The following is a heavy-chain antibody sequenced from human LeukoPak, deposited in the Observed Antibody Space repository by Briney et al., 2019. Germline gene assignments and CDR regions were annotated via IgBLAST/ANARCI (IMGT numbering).Heavy chain of an antibody. J-gene: IGHJ4*02. CDR2: IYSSGST. V-gene: IGHV4-4*07. D-gene: IGHD3-3*01. Sequence: TTSETLSLTCTVSGGSITSYYWSWIRQPAGKGLEWIGRIYSSGSTNYNPSLKSRVTMSVDTSKNRFSLKLTSLTAADTAVYYCAGFSYEVFDYWGQGTLVTVSS. CDR1: GGSITSYY. CDR3: AGFSYEVFDY.